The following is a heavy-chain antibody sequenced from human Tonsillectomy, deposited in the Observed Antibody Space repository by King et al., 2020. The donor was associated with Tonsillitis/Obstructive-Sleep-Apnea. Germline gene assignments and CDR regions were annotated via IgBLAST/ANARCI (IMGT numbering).Heavy chain of an antibody. CDR1: GFTFSSYS. CDR2: ISSSSSYI. V-gene: IGHV3-21*01. Sequence: VQLVESGGGLVKPGGSLRLSCAASGFTFSSYSMNWVRQAPGKGLEWVSSISSSSSYIYYADPVKGRFTISRDNAKNSRYLQMNSLRAEETAVYYCARDNTVDAFDIWGQGTMVTVSS. D-gene: IGHD4-17*01. J-gene: IGHJ3*02. CDR3: ARDNTVDAFDI.